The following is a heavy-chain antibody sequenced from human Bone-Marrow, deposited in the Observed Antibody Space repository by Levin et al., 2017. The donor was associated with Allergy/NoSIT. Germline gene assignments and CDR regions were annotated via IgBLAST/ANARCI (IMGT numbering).Heavy chain of an antibody. CDR1: GYTFTNYY. Sequence: ASVKVSCKASGYTFTNYYIHWVRQAPGQGLEWMGWINPKTGGTYLAQKFQGRVTMTRDTSISTAYMELSSLRSDDTAMYYCARSIAAVDYFWFDPWGQGTLVTVSS. CDR3: ARSIAAVDYFWFDP. J-gene: IGHJ5*02. CDR2: INPKTGGT. D-gene: IGHD6-13*01. V-gene: IGHV1-2*02.